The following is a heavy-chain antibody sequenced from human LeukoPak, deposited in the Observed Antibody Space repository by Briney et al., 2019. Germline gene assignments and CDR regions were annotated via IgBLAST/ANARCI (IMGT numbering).Heavy chain of an antibody. CDR2: IYFTGFT. CDR3: AGDAYGGNSWGWFDP. D-gene: IGHD4-23*01. J-gene: IGHJ5*02. V-gene: IGHV4-59*01. Sequence: SETLSLTCTVTDGSISGYCWSWLRQSPGKGLEWIGYIYFTGFTHYNPSLKSRVTMSVDMSKNQFSLNLNSVTAADTAVYYCAGDAYGGNSWGWFDPWGQGTLVTVSA. CDR1: DGSISGYC.